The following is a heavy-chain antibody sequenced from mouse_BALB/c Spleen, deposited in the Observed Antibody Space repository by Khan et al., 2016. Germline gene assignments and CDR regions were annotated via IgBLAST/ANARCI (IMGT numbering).Heavy chain of an antibody. Sequence: QLQQSGAELVRSGASVKLSCTASVFNIKDYYMHWVKQRPEQGLEWIGWIDPENGDTEYAPKFQGKATMTADTSSNAAYLQFSSLTSEDSAVYYCNAIYYGSDVYFDYWGQGTTLTVSS. V-gene: IGHV14-4*02. J-gene: IGHJ2*01. CDR1: VFNIKDYY. D-gene: IGHD1-1*01. CDR2: IDPENGDT. CDR3: NAIYYGSDVYFDY.